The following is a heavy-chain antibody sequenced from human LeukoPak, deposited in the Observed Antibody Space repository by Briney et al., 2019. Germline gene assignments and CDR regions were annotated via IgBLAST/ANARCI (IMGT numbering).Heavy chain of an antibody. CDR3: TSGSYSFYYMDV. D-gene: IGHD1-26*01. Sequence: SETLSLTCTVSGGSISSSSYYWGWIRQPPGKGLEWIGSIYYSGSTNYNPSLKSRVTISVDTSKNQFSLKLSSVTAADTAVYYCTSGSYSFYYMDVWGKGTTVTVSS. V-gene: IGHV4-39*07. CDR2: IYYSGST. J-gene: IGHJ6*03. CDR1: GGSISSSSYY.